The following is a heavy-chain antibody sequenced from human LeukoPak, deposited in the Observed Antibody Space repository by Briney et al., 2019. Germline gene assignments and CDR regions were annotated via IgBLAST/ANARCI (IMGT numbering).Heavy chain of an antibody. D-gene: IGHD6-6*01. CDR1: GGSISSYY. CDR2: INHSGTT. J-gene: IGHJ4*02. Sequence: SETLSLTCTVSGGSISSYYWSWIRQPPGKGLEWIGEINHSGTTNLNPSLKSRVTISVDTSKNQFSLKLSSVTAADTAVYYCARDKGTSYLSSFDYWGQGTLVTVSS. CDR3: ARDKGTSYLSSFDY. V-gene: IGHV4-34*01.